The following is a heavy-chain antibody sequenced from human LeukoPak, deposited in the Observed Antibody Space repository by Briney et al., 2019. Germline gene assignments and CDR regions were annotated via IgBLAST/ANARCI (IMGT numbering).Heavy chain of an antibody. D-gene: IGHD6-13*01. J-gene: IGHJ4*02. V-gene: IGHV4-61*02. CDR1: GGSISSSSYY. Sequence: SETLSLTCTVSGGSISSSSYYWSWIRQPAGKGLEWIGRIYTSGSTNYNPSLKSRVTMSVDTSKNQFSLKLSSVTAADTAVYYCARHGSQQLVRIDYWGQGTLVTVSS. CDR2: IYTSGST. CDR3: ARHGSQQLVRIDY.